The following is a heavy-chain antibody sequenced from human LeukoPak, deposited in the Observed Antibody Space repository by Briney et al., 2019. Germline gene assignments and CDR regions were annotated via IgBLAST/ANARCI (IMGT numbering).Heavy chain of an antibody. CDR3: AREKWLFIPFDY. CDR2: ISSSSSYT. Sequence: TGGSLRLSCAASGFTFSSYAMHWVRQAPGKGLEWVSYISSSSSYTNYADSVKGRFTISRDNAKNSLYLQMNSLRAEDTAVYYCAREKWLFIPFDYWGQGTLVTVSS. D-gene: IGHD3-22*01. V-gene: IGHV3-21*05. CDR1: GFTFSSYA. J-gene: IGHJ4*02.